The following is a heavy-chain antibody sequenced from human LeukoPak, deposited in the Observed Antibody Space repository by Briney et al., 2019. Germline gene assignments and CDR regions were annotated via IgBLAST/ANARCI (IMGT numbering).Heavy chain of an antibody. CDR2: ISSYNGNT. CDR1: GYIFTKYD. V-gene: IGHV1-18*01. D-gene: IGHD6-19*01. J-gene: IGHJ4*02. Sequence: GASVKVSCKASGYIFTKYDISWVRQAPGQGLEWMGWISSYNGNTNYAQDLQGRVTMTTDTSTSTAYMELSSLRYDDTAVYYCAAALAVAAEGAWGQGTLVTVSS. CDR3: AAALAVAAEGA.